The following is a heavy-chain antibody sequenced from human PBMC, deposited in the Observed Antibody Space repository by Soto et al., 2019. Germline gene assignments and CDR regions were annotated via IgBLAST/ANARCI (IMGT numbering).Heavy chain of an antibody. D-gene: IGHD6-6*01. J-gene: IGHJ4*02. Sequence: PGGSLRLSCAASGFTFSSYAMSWVRQAPGKGLEWVSAISGSGGSTYYADSVKGRFTISRDNSKNTLYLQMNSLRAEDTAVYYCAKDRLVYISSSGSLNYWGQGTLVTVSS. CDR3: AKDRLVYISSSGSLNY. CDR1: GFTFSSYA. CDR2: ISGSGGST. V-gene: IGHV3-23*01.